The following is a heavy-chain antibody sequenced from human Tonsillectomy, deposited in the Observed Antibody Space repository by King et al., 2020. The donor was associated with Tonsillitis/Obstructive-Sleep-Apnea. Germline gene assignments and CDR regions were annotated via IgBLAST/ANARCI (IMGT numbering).Heavy chain of an antibody. D-gene: IGHD5-18*01. V-gene: IGHV1-69*01. Sequence: QLVQSWAEVKKPGSSGKVSCKASGGTFSSYDISWVRQAPGQGLEWRGGINPIFGTAIYAQKFQGRVTITADESTRTAYTELSRLRSEDTAVYYCARDLGYSYGFPWFDPWGQGTLVTVSS. J-gene: IGHJ5*02. CDR3: ARDLGYSYGFPWFDP. CDR1: GGTFSSYD. CDR2: INPIFGTA.